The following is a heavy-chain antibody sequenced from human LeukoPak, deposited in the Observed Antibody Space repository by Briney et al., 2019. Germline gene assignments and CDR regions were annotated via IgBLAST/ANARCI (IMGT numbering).Heavy chain of an antibody. CDR2: IYSSGTT. Sequence: GGSLRLSCAASGINVSSNYMSWVRQAPGKGLEWVSLIYSSGTTYYADSVRGRFSISRDNFKNTVYLQMNSLRAEDTAVYYCARDGAAGDISYYDYYMDVWGKGTTVTVSS. CDR1: GINVSSNY. V-gene: IGHV3-53*01. D-gene: IGHD3-10*01. CDR3: ARDGAAGDISYYDYYMDV. J-gene: IGHJ6*03.